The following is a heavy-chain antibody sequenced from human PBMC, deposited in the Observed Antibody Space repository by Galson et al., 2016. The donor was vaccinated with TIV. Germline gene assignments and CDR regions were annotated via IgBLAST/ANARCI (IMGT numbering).Heavy chain of an antibody. V-gene: IGHV3-7*01. Sequence: SLRLSCAASRFSFHTYWMSWLRQAPGKGLEWVASINDGGSEKDYVDSVKGRFTISRDNAQTTLYLQMDSLRAEDTAVYYCARMLFDIVQAPAATPTGYFDPWGQGTLVTVSS. CDR3: ARMLFDIVQAPAATPTGYFDP. J-gene: IGHJ5*02. CDR2: INDGGSEK. D-gene: IGHD2-2*01. CDR1: RFSFHTYW.